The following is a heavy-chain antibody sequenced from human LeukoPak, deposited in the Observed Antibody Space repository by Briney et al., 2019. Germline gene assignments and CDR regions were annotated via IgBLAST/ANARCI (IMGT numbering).Heavy chain of an antibody. CDR2: IYVGGST. Sequence: SETLSLTCTVSGGSMFSYHWSWVRQSAGEGLEWIGHIYVGGSTNYSPSLKSRVTMSVDTTKNQFSLKLKSVTAADTAVYYCARLRFYDSSGYSPGYYMNVWGKGTTVTVSS. J-gene: IGHJ6*03. CDR3: ARLRFYDSSGYSPGYYMNV. V-gene: IGHV4-4*07. D-gene: IGHD3-22*01. CDR1: GGSMFSYH.